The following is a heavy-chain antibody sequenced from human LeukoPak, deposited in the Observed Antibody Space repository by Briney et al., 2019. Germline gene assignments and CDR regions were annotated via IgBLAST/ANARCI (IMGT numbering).Heavy chain of an antibody. CDR3: AKDRRDAYTGDAFDI. J-gene: IGHJ3*02. CDR2: ISGRGVST. D-gene: IGHD5-24*01. V-gene: IGHV3-23*01. CDR1: RFTFSTYA. Sequence: GGSLRLSCAASRFTFSTYAMSWVRQAPGKGLEWVSGISGRGVSTYYADAVKGRFTISRDNAKNMLYLQMNSLRAEDTAVYYCAKDRRDAYTGDAFDIWGQGTMVTVSS.